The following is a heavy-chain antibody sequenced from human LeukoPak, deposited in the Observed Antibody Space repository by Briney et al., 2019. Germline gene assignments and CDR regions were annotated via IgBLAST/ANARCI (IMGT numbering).Heavy chain of an antibody. D-gene: IGHD3-22*01. Sequence: ASVKVSCKVSGYTLTELSMHWVRQAPGKGLEWMGGFDPEDGETIYAQKFQGRVTMTEDTSTDTAYMELSSLRSEDTAVYYCATIFYYDSSGYTKGWFDPWGQGTLVTVSS. J-gene: IGHJ5*02. CDR1: GYTLTELS. CDR3: ATIFYYDSSGYTKGWFDP. CDR2: FDPEDGET. V-gene: IGHV1-24*01.